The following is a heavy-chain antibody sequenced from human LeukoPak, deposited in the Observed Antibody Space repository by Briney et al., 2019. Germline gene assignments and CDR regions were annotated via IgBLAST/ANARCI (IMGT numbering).Heavy chain of an antibody. D-gene: IGHD3-9*01. Sequence: GGSLRLSCAASGFTFSSYATSWVRQAPGKGLEWVSAISGSGGSTYYADSVKGRFTISRHNSKNTLYLQMNSLRAEDTAVYYCAKAPYDILTGYYMGNWFDPWGQGTLVTVSS. CDR2: ISGSGGST. CDR3: AKAPYDILTGYYMGNWFDP. J-gene: IGHJ5*02. V-gene: IGHV3-23*01. CDR1: GFTFSSYA.